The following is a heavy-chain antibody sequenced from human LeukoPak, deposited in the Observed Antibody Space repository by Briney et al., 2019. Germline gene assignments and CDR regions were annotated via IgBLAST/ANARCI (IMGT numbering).Heavy chain of an antibody. V-gene: IGHV7-4-1*02. CDR3: AREVRYYAYYYYYYMDV. CDR1: GYTFTSYA. D-gene: IGHD3-3*01. Sequence: ASVKVSCKASGYTFTSYAMNWVRQAPGQGLEWMGWINTNTGNPTYAQGFTGRFVFSLDTSVGTAYLQISSLTAEDTAVYYCAREVRYYAYYYYYYMDVWGKGTTVTVSS. J-gene: IGHJ6*03. CDR2: INTNTGNP.